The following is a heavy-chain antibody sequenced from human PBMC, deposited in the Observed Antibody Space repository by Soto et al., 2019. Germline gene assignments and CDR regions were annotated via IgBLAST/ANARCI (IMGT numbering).Heavy chain of an antibody. Sequence: SETLSLTCTVSGGSISSSSYYWGWIRQPPGKGLEWIGSIYYSGSTYYNPSLKSRVTISVDTSKNQFSLKLSSVTAADTAVYYCARDLKQNTAPYYGIDVWGQGTTVTVSS. CDR2: IYYSGST. D-gene: IGHD5-18*01. CDR3: ARDLKQNTAPYYGIDV. J-gene: IGHJ6*02. CDR1: GGSISSSSYY. V-gene: IGHV4-39*07.